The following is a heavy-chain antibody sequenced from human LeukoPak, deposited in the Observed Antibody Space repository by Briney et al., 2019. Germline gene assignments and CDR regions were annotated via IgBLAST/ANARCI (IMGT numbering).Heavy chain of an antibody. D-gene: IGHD3-16*01. CDR2: ISGSGGST. V-gene: IGHV3-23*01. J-gene: IGHJ4*02. CDR3: ANSVLGLRIDY. Sequence: GGSLRLSCAASGFTFSSYAMSWVRQAPGKGLEWVSAISGSGGSTYYADSVKGRFTISRDNSKNTLYLQMNSLKAEDTAVYYCANSVLGLRIDYWGQGTLVTVSS. CDR1: GFTFSSYA.